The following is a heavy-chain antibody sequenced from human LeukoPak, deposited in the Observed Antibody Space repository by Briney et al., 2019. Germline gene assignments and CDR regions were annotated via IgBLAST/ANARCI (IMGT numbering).Heavy chain of an antibody. D-gene: IGHD3-3*02. CDR1: GGSISSSTYY. CDR3: ARHPSAFNWFDP. Sequence: SETLSLTCTVSGGSISSSTYYWDWIRQAPGKGLVWIGNIYHSGSTYYNPSLKSRVTISVDTSKNQFSLKLSSLTAADTAVYYCARHPSAFNWFDPWGQGTLVTVSS. V-gene: IGHV4-39*01. J-gene: IGHJ5*02. CDR2: IYHSGST.